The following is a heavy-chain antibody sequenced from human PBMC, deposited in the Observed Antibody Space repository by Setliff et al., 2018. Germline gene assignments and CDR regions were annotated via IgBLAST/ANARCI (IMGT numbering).Heavy chain of an antibody. Sequence: ASVKVSCKTSGYTFINYGLSWMRQAPGQGLEWMGWISAYNGNTNYAQKLQGRVTMTTDTSTSTAYMELSSLRSDDTAIYFCARHSGRYYVPGTFDSWGQGTLVTVSS. CDR1: GYTFINYG. V-gene: IGHV1-18*01. D-gene: IGHD1-26*01. CDR2: ISAYNGNT. CDR3: ARHSGRYYVPGTFDS. J-gene: IGHJ4*02.